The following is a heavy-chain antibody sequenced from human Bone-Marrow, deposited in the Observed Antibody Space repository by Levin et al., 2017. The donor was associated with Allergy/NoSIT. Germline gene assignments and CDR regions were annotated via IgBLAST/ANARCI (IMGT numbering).Heavy chain of an antibody. CDR3: ARIYSTTLVWYFDL. Sequence: GGSLRLSCAASGFIFSSYAMNWVRQAPGKGLEWVSVLHSNGDTYYADSVKGRFSISRNNSKNTLYLQMNKLRAEDTAIYYCARIYSTTLVWYFDLWGRGTLVTVSS. CDR1: GFIFSSYA. J-gene: IGHJ2*01. V-gene: IGHV3-23*05. D-gene: IGHD2/OR15-2a*01. CDR2: LHSNGDT.